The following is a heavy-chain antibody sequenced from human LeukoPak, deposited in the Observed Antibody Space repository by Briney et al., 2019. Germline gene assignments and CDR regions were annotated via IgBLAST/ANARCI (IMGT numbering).Heavy chain of an antibody. CDR3: AKDRVSVYHYDSSGYYYFDY. CDR2: ISGSGGST. J-gene: IGHJ4*02. Sequence: GGSLRLSCAASGFTFSSYAMSWFRQAPGKGLEWVSAISGSGGSTYYADSVKGRFTISRDNYKNTLYLQMNSLRAEDTAVYYCAKDRVSVYHYDSSGYYYFDYWGQGTLVTVSS. D-gene: IGHD3-22*01. V-gene: IGHV3-23*01. CDR1: GFTFSSYA.